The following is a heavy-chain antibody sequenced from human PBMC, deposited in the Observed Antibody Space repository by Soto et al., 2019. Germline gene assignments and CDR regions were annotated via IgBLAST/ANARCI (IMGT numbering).Heavy chain of an antibody. D-gene: IGHD3-22*01. V-gene: IGHV3-23*01. CDR3: AKGWSSGYYYVNWFDP. J-gene: IGHJ5*02. CDR2: ISGSGGST. Sequence: GGSLRLSCAASGFTFSSYAMSWVRQAPGKGLEWVSAISGSGGSTYYADSVKGRFTISRDNSKNTLYLQMNSLRAEDTAVYYCAKGWSSGYYYVNWFDPWGQGTLVTVSS. CDR1: GFTFSSYA.